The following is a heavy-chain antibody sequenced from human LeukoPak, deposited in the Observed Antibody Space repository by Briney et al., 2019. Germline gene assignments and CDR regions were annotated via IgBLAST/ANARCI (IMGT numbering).Heavy chain of an antibody. J-gene: IGHJ4*02. V-gene: IGHV3-53*01. CDR1: GFTVSSNY. CDR2: IYSGGST. Sequence: GGSLRLSCAAFGFTVSSNYMSWVRQAPGKGLEWVSVIYSGGSTYYADSVKGRFTISRDNSKNTLYLQMNSLRAEDTAVYYCASVSGGTEYYFDYWGQGTLVTVSS. D-gene: IGHD2-15*01. CDR3: ASVSGGTEYYFDY.